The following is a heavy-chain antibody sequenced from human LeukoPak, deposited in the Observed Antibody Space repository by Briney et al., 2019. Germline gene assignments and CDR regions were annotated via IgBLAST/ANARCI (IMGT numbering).Heavy chain of an antibody. CDR2: ISGSGGST. CDR1: GFTFSSYA. V-gene: IGHV3-23*01. D-gene: IGHD5-12*01. CDR3: AKDLGDSGYVTAGFDY. J-gene: IGHJ4*02. Sequence: QPGGSLRLSCAASGFTFSSYAMSWVRQAPGKGLEWVSAISGSGGSTYYADSVKGRFTISRDNSKNTLYLQMNSLRAEDTAVYYCAKDLGDSGYVTAGFDYWGQGTLVTVSS.